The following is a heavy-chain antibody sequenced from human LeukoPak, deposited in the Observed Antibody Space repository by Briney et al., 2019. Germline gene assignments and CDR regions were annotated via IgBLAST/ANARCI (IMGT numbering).Heavy chain of an antibody. D-gene: IGHD3-3*01. J-gene: IGHJ4*02. CDR3: AKYLCLRAFWSGYFDY. CDR2: IRASGSAT. CDR1: GLILSNYG. Sequence: RGCLRLACAVYGLILSNYGMNWVRQPPGKGLEWVAAIRASGSATSYADSVRGRFTSSRDNSKSTTYLQMNSLRAEDTAVFYGAKYLCLRAFWSGYFDYWGQGIPVTVSS. V-gene: IGHV3-23*01.